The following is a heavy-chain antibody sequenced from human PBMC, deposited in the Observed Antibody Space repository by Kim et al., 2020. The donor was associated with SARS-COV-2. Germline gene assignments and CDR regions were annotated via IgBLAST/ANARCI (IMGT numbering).Heavy chain of an antibody. D-gene: IGHD6-6*01. CDR1: GGSISSYY. J-gene: IGHJ6*02. V-gene: IGHV4-59*08. CDR3: ARHVYTSSSSSYGMDV. CDR2: IYYSGST. Sequence: SETLSLTCTVSGGSISSYYWSWIRQPPGKGLEWIGYIYYSGSTNYNPSLKSRVTISVDTSKNQFSLKLSSVTAADTAVYYCARHVYTSSSSSYGMDVWGQGTTVTVSS.